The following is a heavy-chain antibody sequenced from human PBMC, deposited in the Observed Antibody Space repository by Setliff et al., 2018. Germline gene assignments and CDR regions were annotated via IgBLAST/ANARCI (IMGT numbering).Heavy chain of an antibody. D-gene: IGHD3-22*01. CDR2: IDESGGGT. V-gene: IGHV3-23*01. CDR1: GFTFSNYA. CDR3: ARLALTGYDSSGYYYALEYYYYMDV. Sequence: PGGSLRLSCAASGFTFSNYAMSWVRQAPGKGLEWVSAIDESGGGTYYADSVKGRFTISRDNSKNTLYLQMNSLRADDTAVYYCARLALTGYDSSGYYYALEYYYYMDVWGKGTTVTVSS. J-gene: IGHJ6*03.